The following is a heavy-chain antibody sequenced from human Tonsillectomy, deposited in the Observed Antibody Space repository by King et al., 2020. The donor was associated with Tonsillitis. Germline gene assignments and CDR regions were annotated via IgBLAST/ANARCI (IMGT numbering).Heavy chain of an antibody. CDR3: AKDGIGLSDWYFDL. CDR1: GFTXSXYG. J-gene: IGHJ2*01. CDR2: XXYXAXXX. D-gene: IGHD3-16*01. Sequence: QLXQSGGGVVXPXRSXXLXXXXSGFTXSXYGMHWLXXAPGKGLEXVXXXXYXAXXXNYADSVKGRFAISRDNSKNTLHLEMXSLRVEDTAVYYCAKDGIGLSDWYFDLWGRGTLVTVSS. V-gene: IGHV3-30*18.